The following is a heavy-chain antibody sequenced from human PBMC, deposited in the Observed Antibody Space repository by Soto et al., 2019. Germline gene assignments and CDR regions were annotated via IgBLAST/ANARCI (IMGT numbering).Heavy chain of an antibody. CDR1: GGTFSSYA. D-gene: IGHD3-16*02. J-gene: IGHJ4*02. Sequence: VASVKVSCKASGGTFSSYAISWVRQAPGQGLEWMGGIIPIFGTANYAQKFQGRVTITADESTSTAYMELSSLRSEDTAVYYCARDHYDYVWGSYRNRGNFDYWGQGTLVTVS. V-gene: IGHV1-69*13. CDR3: ARDHYDYVWGSYRNRGNFDY. CDR2: IIPIFGTA.